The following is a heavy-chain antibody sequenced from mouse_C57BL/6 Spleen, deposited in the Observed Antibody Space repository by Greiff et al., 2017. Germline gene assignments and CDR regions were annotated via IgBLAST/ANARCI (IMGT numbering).Heavy chain of an antibody. D-gene: IGHD2-4*01. V-gene: IGHV2-6*01. Sequence: VKVVESGPGLVAPSQSLSITCTVSGFSLTSYGVDWVRQSPGKGLEWLGVIWGVGSTNYNSALKSRLSISKDNSKSQVFLKMNSLQTDDTAMYYCASHYYDYDGAWFAYWGQGTLVTVSA. CDR3: ASHYYDYDGAWFAY. CDR2: IWGVGST. J-gene: IGHJ3*01. CDR1: GFSLTSYG.